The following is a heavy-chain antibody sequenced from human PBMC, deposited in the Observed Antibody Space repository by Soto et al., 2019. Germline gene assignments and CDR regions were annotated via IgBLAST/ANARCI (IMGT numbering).Heavy chain of an antibody. Sequence: VQLVESGGGVVQPGRSLRLSCAASGFTFSDYAMHWVRQAPGKGLEWVAVVSHDGRNTHSADSVKGLFTISRDSSKNTVSLEMTSLRAEDTAVYYCAKGGRQWLVTSDFNYWGQGALVTVSS. V-gene: IGHV3-30*18. J-gene: IGHJ4*02. D-gene: IGHD6-19*01. CDR1: GFTFSDYA. CDR2: VSHDGRNT. CDR3: AKGGRQWLVTSDFNY.